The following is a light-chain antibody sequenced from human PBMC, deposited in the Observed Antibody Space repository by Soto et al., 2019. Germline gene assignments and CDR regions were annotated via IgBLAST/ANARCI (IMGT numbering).Light chain of an antibody. J-gene: IGKJ4*01. Sequence: EIVLTQSPGTLSLSPGDRATLYCRASQSFTPNHLGVTRHYLAWYQQKPGQAPRLLMYGASSRATGIPDRFGGSGSGTAFTLPISRLEPKVFAVYYGRQYGSSPLTFGGGPRGEVK. CDR1: QSFTPNHLGVTRHY. CDR2: GAS. V-gene: IGKV3-20*01. CDR3: RQYGSSPLT.